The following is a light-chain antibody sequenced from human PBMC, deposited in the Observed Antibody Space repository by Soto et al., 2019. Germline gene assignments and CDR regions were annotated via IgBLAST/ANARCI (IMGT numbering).Light chain of an antibody. J-gene: IGLJ1*01. CDR3: CSYTSSSTARRWV. CDR2: EVS. V-gene: IGLV2-14*01. CDR1: SSDVGGYNY. Sequence: QSALTQPASVSGTPGQSITISCTGTSSDVGGYNYVSWYQQHPGKAPKLMIYEVSNRPSGVSNRFSGSKSGNTASLTISGLQAEDEADYYCCSYTSSSTARRWVFGTGTKVTVL.